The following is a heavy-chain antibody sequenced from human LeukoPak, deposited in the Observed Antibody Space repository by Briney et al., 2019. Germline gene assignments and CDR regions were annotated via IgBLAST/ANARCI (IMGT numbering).Heavy chain of an antibody. Sequence: PSGTLSLTCTVSGGSISSHYWSWIRQPPGKGLEWIGYAYYTGTTNYNSSLKSRLTISIDTSKNQFSLKLSSVTAADTAVYYCARGTPYDFWSGYYTPQFDPWGQGTLVTVSS. J-gene: IGHJ5*02. CDR2: AYYTGTT. CDR1: GGSISSHY. V-gene: IGHV4-59*11. D-gene: IGHD3-3*01. CDR3: ARGTPYDFWSGYYTPQFDP.